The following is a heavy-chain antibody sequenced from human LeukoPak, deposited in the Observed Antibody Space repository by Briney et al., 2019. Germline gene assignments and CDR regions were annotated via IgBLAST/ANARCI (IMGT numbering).Heavy chain of an antibody. CDR1: GFTFSDYY. J-gene: IGHJ4*02. CDR3: AKLGYSSTWAY. D-gene: IGHD6-13*01. Sequence: GGSLRLSCAASGFTFSDYYMSWIRQAPGKGLEWMSHISSSNAIVYYADSVKGRFTISRDNAKNSLYLQMNSLRAEDTAVYYCAKLGYSSTWAYWGQGTLVTVSS. V-gene: IGHV3-11*01. CDR2: ISSSNAIV.